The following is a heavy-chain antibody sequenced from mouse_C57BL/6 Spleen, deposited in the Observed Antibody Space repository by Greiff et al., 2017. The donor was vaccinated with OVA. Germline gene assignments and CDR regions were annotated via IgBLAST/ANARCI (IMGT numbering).Heavy chain of an antibody. CDR1: GFTFSDYG. D-gene: IGHD1-1*01. J-gene: IGHJ3*01. V-gene: IGHV5-17*01. CDR2: ISSGSSTI. Sequence: EVQRVESGGGLVKPGGSLKLSCAASGFTFSDYGMHWVRQAPEKGLEWVAYISSGSSTIYYAETVKGRVTIARDNAKNTLFLQMTSRRSDDTAMYYCARPPYGSSPWFAYWGQGTLVTVSA. CDR3: ARPPYGSSPWFAY.